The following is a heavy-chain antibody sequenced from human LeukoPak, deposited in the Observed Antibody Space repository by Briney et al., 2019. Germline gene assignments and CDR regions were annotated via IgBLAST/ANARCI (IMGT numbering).Heavy chain of an antibody. V-gene: IGHV3-33*01. CDR3: ARAHCGGDCYTYYFDY. D-gene: IGHD2-21*02. Sequence: GGSLRLSCAASGFTFSSYGMHWVRQAPGKGLEWVAVIWHDGSNKYYADSVKGRFTISRDNSKNTLYLQMNSLRAEDTAVYYCARAHCGGDCYTYYFDYWGQGTLVTVSS. J-gene: IGHJ4*02. CDR2: IWHDGSNK. CDR1: GFTFSSYG.